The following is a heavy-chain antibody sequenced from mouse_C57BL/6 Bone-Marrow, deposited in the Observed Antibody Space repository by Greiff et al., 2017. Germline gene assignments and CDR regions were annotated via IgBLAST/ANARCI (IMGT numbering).Heavy chain of an antibody. CDR3: TRRLRRRGYYLDY. CDR2: IDPEAGGT. J-gene: IGHJ2*01. D-gene: IGHD2-4*01. CDR1: GFTFTDYE. V-gene: IGHV1-15*01. Sequence: QVQLQQSGAELVRPGASVTLSCKASGFTFTDYEMHWVKQTPVHGLEWIGAIDPEAGGTAYNQQLTGQAIRTEDKSSSTAYMELLSLTSEDSAVYYCTRRLRRRGYYLDYWGQGTTLTVSS.